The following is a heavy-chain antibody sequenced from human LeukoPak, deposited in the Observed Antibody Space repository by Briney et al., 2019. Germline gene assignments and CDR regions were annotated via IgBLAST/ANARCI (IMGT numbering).Heavy chain of an antibody. Sequence: GGSLRLSCAASGFTFSSYSMYWVRQAPGKGLEWVSFIRYDGSDKYYADSVKGRFTISRDNSKDTLYLQMNGLRAEDTAVYYCAKDGVLYYDSLSVYPPSYYYMDVWGKGTTVTVSS. J-gene: IGHJ6*03. CDR2: IRYDGSDK. CDR3: AKDGVLYYDSLSVYPPSYYYMDV. CDR1: GFTFSSYS. D-gene: IGHD3-3*01. V-gene: IGHV3-30*02.